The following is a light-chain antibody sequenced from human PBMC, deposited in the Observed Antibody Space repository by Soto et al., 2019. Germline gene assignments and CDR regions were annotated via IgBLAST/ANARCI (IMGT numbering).Light chain of an antibody. V-gene: IGKV1-5*03. CDR2: GAS. Sequence: DIQMTQSPSTLSASVGDRVTITCRASQRVGGGLAWYQQTPGKAPKILIYGASSLEYGVPSRFSGGGSGAEFTLTIGGLQPDDFATYYCLQYITYPFTFGGGTKVEIK. J-gene: IGKJ4*01. CDR1: QRVGGG. CDR3: LQYITYPFT.